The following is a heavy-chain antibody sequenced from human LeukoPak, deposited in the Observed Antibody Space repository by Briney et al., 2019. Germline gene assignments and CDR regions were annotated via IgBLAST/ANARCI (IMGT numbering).Heavy chain of an antibody. CDR2: IIPIFGTA. CDR1: GGTFITYA. D-gene: IGHD4-11*01. CDR3: ARAPSRYSNVERSVGRWFYYHMQH. V-gene: IGHV1-69*13. J-gene: IGHJ1*01. Sequence: SVKVSCKASGGTFITYALGWVRQAPGQGLEWMGGIIPIFGTANYAQTFQDRVTLTADESTNTAYMELNSLRSEDTAVYYCARAPSRYSNVERSVGRWFYYHMQHWGQGTLVSVSS.